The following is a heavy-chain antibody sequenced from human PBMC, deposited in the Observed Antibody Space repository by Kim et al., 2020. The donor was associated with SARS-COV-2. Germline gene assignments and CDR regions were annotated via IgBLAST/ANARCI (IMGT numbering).Heavy chain of an antibody. CDR3: AGGFVVVTAYNWFDP. Sequence: PSLKSRVTISVATSKNQFSLKLSSVTGADTAVYYWAGGFVVVTAYNWFDPWGQGTLVTVSS. D-gene: IGHD2-21*02. V-gene: IGHV4-34*01. J-gene: IGHJ5*02.